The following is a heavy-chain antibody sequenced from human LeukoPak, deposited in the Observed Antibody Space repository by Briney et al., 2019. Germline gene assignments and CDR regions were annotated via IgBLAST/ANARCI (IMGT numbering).Heavy chain of an antibody. CDR3: ARAPRIAVHYYGMDV. V-gene: IGHV3-66*01. Sequence: GGSLRLSCAASGFTVSSNYMSWVRQAPGKGLEWVSVIYSGGSTYYADSVKGRFTISRDNSKNTLYLQMNSLRAEDTAVYYCARAPRIAVHYYGMDVWGQGTTVTVSS. J-gene: IGHJ6*02. CDR2: IYSGGST. D-gene: IGHD6-19*01. CDR1: GFTVSSNY.